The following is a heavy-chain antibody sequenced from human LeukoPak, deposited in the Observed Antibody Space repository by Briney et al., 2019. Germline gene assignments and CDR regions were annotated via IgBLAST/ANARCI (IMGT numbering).Heavy chain of an antibody. CDR1: GGSFSGYY. CDR3: ARDAALIFFWSGYYFDY. D-gene: IGHD3-3*01. CDR2: INHSGST. J-gene: IGHJ4*02. Sequence: PSETLSLTCAVYGGSFSGYYWSWIRQPPGKGLEWIGEINHSGSTNYNPSLKSRVTISVDTSKNQFSLKLSSVTAADTAVYYCARDAALIFFWSGYYFDYWGQGTLVTVSS. V-gene: IGHV4-34*01.